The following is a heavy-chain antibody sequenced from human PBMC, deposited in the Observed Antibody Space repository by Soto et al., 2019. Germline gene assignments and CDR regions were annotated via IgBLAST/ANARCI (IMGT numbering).Heavy chain of an antibody. Sequence: PSETLSLTCTVSGGSISSSTYYWGWIRQPPGKGLEWIGTIHYSGNTIYNPSLKSRVTIYIDTSRKQFSLKLNSVTAADTAVYYCERQGLRYYYYGRDVWRQGHTVTACS. CDR2: IHYSGNT. CDR3: ERQGLRYYYYGRDV. J-gene: IGHJ6*02. CDR1: GGSISSSTYY. D-gene: IGHD3-16*02. V-gene: IGHV4-39*01.